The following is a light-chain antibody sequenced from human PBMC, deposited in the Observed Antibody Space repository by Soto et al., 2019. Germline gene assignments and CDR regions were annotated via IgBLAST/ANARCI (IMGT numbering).Light chain of an antibody. V-gene: IGLV2-8*01. Sequence: QSALTQPPSASGSPGQSVTISCTGTKNDIGVYDFVSWYQHHPGKAPRLIIYEVVQRPSGVPDRFSGSKSGNTASLTVSGLQAADEADYYCSSYTTTNTPYVFGSGTKLTVL. CDR3: SSYTTTNTPYV. J-gene: IGLJ1*01. CDR2: EVV. CDR1: KNDIGVYDF.